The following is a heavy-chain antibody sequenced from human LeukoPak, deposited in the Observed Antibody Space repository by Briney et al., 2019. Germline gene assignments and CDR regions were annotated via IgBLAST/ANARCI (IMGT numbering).Heavy chain of an antibody. CDR3: AKGGTMVRGSIRYYYYGMDV. V-gene: IGHV3-53*04. CDR2: IYSGGST. J-gene: IGHJ6*02. D-gene: IGHD3-10*01. CDR1: GFTFSSYA. Sequence: GGSLRLSCAASGFTFSSYAMSWVRQAPGKGLEWVSVIYSGGSTYYADSVKGRFTISRHNSKNTLYLQMNSLRAEDTAVYYCAKGGTMVRGSIRYYYYGMDVWGQGTTVTVSS.